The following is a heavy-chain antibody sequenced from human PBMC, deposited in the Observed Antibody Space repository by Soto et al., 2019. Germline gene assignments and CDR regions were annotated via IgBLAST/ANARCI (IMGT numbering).Heavy chain of an antibody. V-gene: IGHV1-8*01. CDR3: AREKSYGYADY. CDR1: GYSFTSYD. Sequence: ASVKVSCKASGYSFTSYDINWVRQATGQGLEWMGWMNPNSGNTGYAQKFQGRVTMTRNTSISKAYMELSSLRSGDTAVYYCAREKSYGYADYWGQGTLVTVSS. J-gene: IGHJ4*02. D-gene: IGHD5-18*01. CDR2: MNPNSGNT.